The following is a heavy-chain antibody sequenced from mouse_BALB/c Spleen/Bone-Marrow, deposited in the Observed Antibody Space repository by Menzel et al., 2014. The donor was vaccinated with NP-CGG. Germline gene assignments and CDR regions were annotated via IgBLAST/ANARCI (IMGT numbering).Heavy chain of an antibody. D-gene: IGHD1-2*01. CDR1: GDSITSGY. CDR2: ISYSGNT. V-gene: IGHV3-8*02. CDR3: TRDYYGP. J-gene: IGHJ2*01. Sequence: EVQLQQSGPSLVKPSQTLSLPCSVTGDSITSGYWNWIRQFPGNKLEYMGYISYSGNTYYNPSLISRISITRDTSKNQYYLQLNSVTTEGTATYYCTRDYYGPWGQGTTLTVSS.